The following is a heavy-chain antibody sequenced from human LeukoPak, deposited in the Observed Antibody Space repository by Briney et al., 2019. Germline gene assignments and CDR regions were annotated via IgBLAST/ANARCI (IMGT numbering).Heavy chain of an antibody. Sequence: NPGGSLRLSCAAFEFTFSSYSMNWVRQAPGKGLEWVSSISSGSNIYYADSVKGRFAISRDNAKNALYLQMNSLRAEDTAVYYCAKIDVREYQLLYAYWGQGTLVTVSS. CDR2: ISSGSNI. CDR3: AKIDVREYQLLYAY. V-gene: IGHV3-21*04. J-gene: IGHJ4*02. D-gene: IGHD2-2*02. CDR1: EFTFSSYS.